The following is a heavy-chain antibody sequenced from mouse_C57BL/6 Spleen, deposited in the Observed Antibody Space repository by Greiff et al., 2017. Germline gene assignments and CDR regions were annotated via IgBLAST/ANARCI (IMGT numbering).Heavy chain of an antibody. J-gene: IGHJ2*01. V-gene: IGHV5-4*01. D-gene: IGHD1-2*01. CDR3: ARERRRYFDY. CDR2: ISNGGSYT. CDR1: GFTFSSYA. Sequence: EVKLVESGGGLVKPGGSLKLSCAASGFTFSSYAMSWVRQTPEKRLEWVATISNGGSYTYYPDNVKGRFTISRDNAKNNLYLQMSHLKSEDTAMYYCARERRRYFDYWGQGTTLTVSS.